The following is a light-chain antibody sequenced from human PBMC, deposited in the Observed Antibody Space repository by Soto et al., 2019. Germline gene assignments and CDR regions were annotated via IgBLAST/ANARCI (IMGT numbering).Light chain of an antibody. CDR1: QAIRTA. CDR2: AAS. V-gene: IGKV1-6*02. Sequence: QLTQYPCSLYGPDGEKMTITFLASQAIRTALGWYQQKPGKAPKLLIYAASSLQSGVPSRFSGSASGTDCTHTISSRHPEDFATHFFLHDGRYPRPCGQGTKVDIK. J-gene: IGKJ1*01. CDR3: LHDGRYPRP.